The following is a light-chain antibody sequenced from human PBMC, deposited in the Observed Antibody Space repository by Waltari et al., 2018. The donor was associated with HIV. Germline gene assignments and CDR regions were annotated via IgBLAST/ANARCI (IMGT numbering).Light chain of an antibody. CDR2: DAS. J-gene: IGKJ4*01. CDR3: QQFNSYPLT. V-gene: IGKV1-13*02. CDR1: QDISGA. Sequence: AIQLTQSPSSLSASVGDRVTIPCSASQDISGALAWYQQKQGKPPKLLIHDASILETGVPSKFSGSGAGADFTLTISSLQPEDFATYYCQQFNSYPLTFGAGTKVEIK.